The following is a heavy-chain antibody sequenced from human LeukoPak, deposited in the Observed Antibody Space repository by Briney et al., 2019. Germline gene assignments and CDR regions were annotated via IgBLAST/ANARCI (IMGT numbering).Heavy chain of an antibody. V-gene: IGHV4-59*01. CDR3: SREGLEDYVWGSYRYFDY. Sequence: SETLSLTCTVSGGSLSSYYWSWVREPPGKGREGSGDIYYSGSIKYNPSLKSRVTISVETSKNQISLKLSSVTAADTAVYYCSREGLEDYVWGSYRYFDYWGQGTLVTVSS. J-gene: IGHJ4*02. CDR2: IYYSGSI. CDR1: GGSLSSYY. D-gene: IGHD3-16*02.